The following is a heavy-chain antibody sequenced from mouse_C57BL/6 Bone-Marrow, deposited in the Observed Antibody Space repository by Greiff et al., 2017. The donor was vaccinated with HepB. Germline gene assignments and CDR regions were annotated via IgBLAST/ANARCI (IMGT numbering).Heavy chain of an antibody. J-gene: IGHJ4*01. CDR2: IWSGGST. CDR1: GFSLTSYG. V-gene: IGHV2-2*01. D-gene: IGHD4-1*02. Sequence: QVQLKESGPGLVQPSQSLSITCTVSGFSLTSYGVHWVRQSPGKGLEWLGVIWSGGSTDYNAAFISRLSISKDNSKSQVFFKMNSLQADDTAIYYCARKGATGTYYYAMDYWGQGTSVTVSS. CDR3: ARKGATGTYYYAMDY.